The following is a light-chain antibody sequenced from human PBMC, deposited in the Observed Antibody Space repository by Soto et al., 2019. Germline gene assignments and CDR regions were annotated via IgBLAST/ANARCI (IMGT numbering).Light chain of an antibody. CDR2: GAS. Sequence: IVLTQSPGTLSLSPGERATLSCRASETVTSTYLAWYQQRPGQAPRLLIYGASNRAAGIPDRFRGSGSETDFTLTISRLEPEDFAVYYCHRYGSSFGGETKVEI. CDR1: ETVTSTY. V-gene: IGKV3-20*01. J-gene: IGKJ4*01. CDR3: HRYGSS.